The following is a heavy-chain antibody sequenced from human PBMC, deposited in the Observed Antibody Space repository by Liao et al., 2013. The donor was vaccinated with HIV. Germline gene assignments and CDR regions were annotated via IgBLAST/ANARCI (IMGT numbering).Heavy chain of an antibody. Sequence: QVQLQESGPGLVKPSQTLSLTCTVSGGSIISGRYYWSWIRQPAGKGLEWIGRIYTNGSTNYNPSLKSRVTISVDTSKNQFSLKLSSVTAADTAVYYCARDTLIAAFDIWGQGTMVTVSS. CDR1: GGSIISGRYY. J-gene: IGHJ3*02. V-gene: IGHV4-61*02. CDR2: IYTNGST. CDR3: ARDTLIAAFDI. D-gene: IGHD2/OR15-2a*01.